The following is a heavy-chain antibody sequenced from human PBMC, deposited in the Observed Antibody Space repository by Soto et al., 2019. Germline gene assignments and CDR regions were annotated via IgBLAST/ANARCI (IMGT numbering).Heavy chain of an antibody. J-gene: IGHJ5*02. CDR2: IYYSGST. Sequence: SETLSFTCTVSGGSISSYYGSWIRQPPGKGLEWIGYIYYSGSTYYNPSLKSRVTISVDTSKNQFSLKLSSVTAADTAVYYCAIWGYDILTGSGWFDPWGQGTLVTVSS. CDR3: AIWGYDILTGSGWFDP. V-gene: IGHV4-59*06. D-gene: IGHD3-9*01. CDR1: GGSISSYY.